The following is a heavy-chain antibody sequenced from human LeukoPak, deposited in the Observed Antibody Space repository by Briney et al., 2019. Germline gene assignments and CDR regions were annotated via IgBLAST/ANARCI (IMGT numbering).Heavy chain of an antibody. Sequence: SETLSLTCTVSGGSISSGSYYWSWIRQPAGKGLEWIGRIYTSGSTNYNPSLKSRVTISVDTSKNQFSLKLSSVTAADTAVYYCARDVRGRNPIWGKGTTVTISS. CDR1: GGSISSGSYY. V-gene: IGHV4-61*02. CDR2: IYTSGST. D-gene: IGHD1-14*01. CDR3: ARDVRGRNPI. J-gene: IGHJ6*04.